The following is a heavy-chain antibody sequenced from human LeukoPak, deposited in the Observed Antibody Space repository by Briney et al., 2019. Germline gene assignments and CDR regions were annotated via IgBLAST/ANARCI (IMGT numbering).Heavy chain of an antibody. CDR3: ARSRITMVRGVIRGSYFDY. CDR2: INPSGGST. Sequence: PGASVKVSCKASGYTFTSYYMHWVRQAPGQGLEWMGIINPSGGSTSYAQKFQGRVTMTRDTSTSTVYMELSSLRSEDTAVYYSARSRITMVRGVIRGSYFDYWGQGTLVTVSS. D-gene: IGHD3-10*01. V-gene: IGHV1-46*01. J-gene: IGHJ4*02. CDR1: GYTFTSYY.